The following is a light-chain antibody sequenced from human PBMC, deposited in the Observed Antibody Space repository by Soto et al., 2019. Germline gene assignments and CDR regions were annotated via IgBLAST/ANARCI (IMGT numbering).Light chain of an antibody. CDR2: EVT. J-gene: IGLJ2*01. CDR1: SSDVGGYKY. V-gene: IGLV2-8*01. Sequence: QSALTQPPSASGSPGQSVTISCTGTSSDVGGYKYVSWYQQHPGKAPGLMIYEVTKRPSGVPDRFSGSKSGNTASLTVSGLQADDEADYYCSSYAGSNDVIFGGGTQLTVL. CDR3: SSYAGSNDVI.